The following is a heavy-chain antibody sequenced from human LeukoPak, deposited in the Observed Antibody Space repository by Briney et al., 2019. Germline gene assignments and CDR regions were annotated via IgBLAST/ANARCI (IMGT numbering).Heavy chain of an antibody. CDR3: AKDLATSYYYYYMDV. CDR2: ISWNSGSI. Sequence: GGSLRLSCAASGFTFDDYAMHWVRQAPGKGLEWVSGISWNSGSIGYADSVKGRFTISGDNAKSSLYLQMNSLRAGDTALYYCAKDLATSYYYYYMDVWGKGTTVTVSS. D-gene: IGHD1-1*01. V-gene: IGHV3-9*01. CDR1: GFTFDDYA. J-gene: IGHJ6*03.